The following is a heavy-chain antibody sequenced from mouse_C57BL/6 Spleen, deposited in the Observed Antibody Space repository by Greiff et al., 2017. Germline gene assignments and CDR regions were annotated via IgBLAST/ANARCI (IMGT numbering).Heavy chain of an antibody. CDR2: IYPRSGNT. J-gene: IGHJ2*01. CDR3: ARDWDEGFDY. V-gene: IGHV1-81*01. D-gene: IGHD4-1*01. CDR1: GYTFTSYG. Sequence: QVTLKVSGAELARPGASVKLSCKASGYTFTSYGISWVKQRTGQGLEWIGEIYPRSGNTYYNEKFKGKATLTADKSSSTAYMELRSLTSEDSAVYFCARDWDEGFDYWGQGTTLTVSS.